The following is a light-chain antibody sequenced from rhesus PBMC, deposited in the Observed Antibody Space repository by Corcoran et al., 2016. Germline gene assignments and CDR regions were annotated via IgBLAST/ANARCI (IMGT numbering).Light chain of an antibody. CDR3: SSYAGSNSLYI. CDR2: EVI. CDR1: SSDIGTYSS. J-gene: IGLJ1*01. Sequence: QAALTQPRSVSGSPGQSVTISCTGTSSDIGTYSSVSWYQQHPGTAPKLMIYEVIKRPSGVSNRFSGSKSGNTASLTISGLQAEDEADYYCSSYAGSNSLYIFGVGTRLTVL. V-gene: IGLV2-32*02.